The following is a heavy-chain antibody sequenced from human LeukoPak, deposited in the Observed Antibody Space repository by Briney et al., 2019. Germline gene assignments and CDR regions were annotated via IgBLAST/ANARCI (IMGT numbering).Heavy chain of an antibody. V-gene: IGHV3-23*01. Sequence: GGSLRLSCAASGFTFSSYAMSWVRQAPGKGLEWVSAISGSGGSTYYADSVKGRFTISRDNSKNTLYLQMNSLRAEDTAVYYCAKTSGYDSLRYYFDYWGQGTLVTVSS. CDR1: GFTFSSYA. CDR2: ISGSGGST. D-gene: IGHD5-12*01. J-gene: IGHJ4*02. CDR3: AKTSGYDSLRYYFDY.